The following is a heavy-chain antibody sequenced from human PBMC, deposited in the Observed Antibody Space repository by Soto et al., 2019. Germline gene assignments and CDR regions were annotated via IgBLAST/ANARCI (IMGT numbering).Heavy chain of an antibody. CDR1: GFTFSNSD. Sequence: GGSLRLSCAASGFTFSNSDMSWGRQAPGKGLEWVSAISASGVSTFTAESVKGRFIISRDNSKNTLYLQLNSLRAEDTAVYYCAKEFGPYNWSYFDYFDSWGQGTLVTVSS. D-gene: IGHD1-20*01. J-gene: IGHJ4*02. CDR2: ISASGVST. V-gene: IGHV3-23*01. CDR3: AKEFGPYNWSYFDYFDS.